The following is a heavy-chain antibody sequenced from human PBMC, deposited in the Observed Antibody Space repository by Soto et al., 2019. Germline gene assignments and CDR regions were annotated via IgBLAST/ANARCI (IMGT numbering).Heavy chain of an antibody. V-gene: IGHV4-31*03. J-gene: IGHJ3*02. D-gene: IGHD3-3*01. CDR3: ARDKPPTMGYDFWSGLGAFDI. CDR2: IYYSGST. Sequence: QVQLQESGPGLVKPSQTLSLTCTVSGGSISSGGYYWSWIRQHPGKGLEWIGYIYYSGSTYYNPSLQSRVTISVDTSKNQFSLKLSSVTAADTAVYYCARDKPPTMGYDFWSGLGAFDIWGQGTMVTVSS. CDR1: GGSISSGGYY.